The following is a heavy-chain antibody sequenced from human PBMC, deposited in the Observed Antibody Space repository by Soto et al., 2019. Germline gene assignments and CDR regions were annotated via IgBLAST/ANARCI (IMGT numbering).Heavy chain of an antibody. CDR3: ARAFFYDGRAYPITPSSAGPE. J-gene: IGHJ4*02. Sequence: QVQLVQSGAEVKKPGSSVKVSCKASGDSFSSYAIKWVRQAPGQGLEWMGGIIPLFGTGYYAQKFQGRLTIIADRSTSTAYMELSSLRSEDTALYYCARAFFYDGRAYPITPSSAGPEWGQGTLVTVSS. D-gene: IGHD3-22*01. CDR2: IIPLFGTG. V-gene: IGHV1-69*06. CDR1: GDSFSSYA.